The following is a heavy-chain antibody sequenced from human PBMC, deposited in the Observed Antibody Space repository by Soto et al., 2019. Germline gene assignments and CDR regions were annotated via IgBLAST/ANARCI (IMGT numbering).Heavy chain of an antibody. Sequence: QVQLQESGPGLVKPSQTLSLTCTVSGGSINSGGYYWSWIRQHPGKGLEWIGYIYYSGTTYYNPSLKRRVIISVDTSKNQFSLKLSSVTAADTAVYYCTRATVLDYGMDVWGQGTTVTVSS. D-gene: IGHD4-17*01. CDR1: GGSINSGGYY. CDR3: TRATVLDYGMDV. CDR2: IYYSGTT. V-gene: IGHV4-31*03. J-gene: IGHJ6*02.